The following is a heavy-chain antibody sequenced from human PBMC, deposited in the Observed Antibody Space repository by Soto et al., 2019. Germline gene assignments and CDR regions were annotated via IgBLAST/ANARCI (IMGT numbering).Heavy chain of an antibody. D-gene: IGHD4-17*01. CDR2: IYYSGST. Sequence: QVQLQESGAGLVKPSQTLSLTCTVSGVSISSGGYYWSWIRQQPGKGLEWIGYIYYSGSTYYNPSLKSRVTISVDTSKNQFSLKLSSVTAADTAVYYCPRAPDGHYLDFWGQGTLVTVSS. CDR3: PRAPDGHYLDF. J-gene: IGHJ4*02. V-gene: IGHV4-31*03. CDR1: GVSISSGGYY.